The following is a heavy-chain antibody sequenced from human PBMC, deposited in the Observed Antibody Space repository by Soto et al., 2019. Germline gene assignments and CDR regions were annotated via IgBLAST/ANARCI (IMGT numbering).Heavy chain of an antibody. V-gene: IGHV4-34*01. CDR2: INHSGTT. D-gene: IGHD5-18*01. CDR1: GGSLSGYY. Sequence: QVQLQQWGAGLLKPSETLSLTCAVYGGSLSGYYWSWIRQAPGKGLEWIGEINHSGTTNYNPSLNTRVAILIEASKNQFSLILSSVTAADRAMYYCARGGATPMVLKYWGQGTRVTVSS. J-gene: IGHJ4*02. CDR3: ARGGATPMVLKY.